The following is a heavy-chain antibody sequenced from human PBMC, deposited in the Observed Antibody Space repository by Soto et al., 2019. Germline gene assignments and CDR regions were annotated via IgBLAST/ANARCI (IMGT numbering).Heavy chain of an antibody. D-gene: IGHD2-15*01. CDR3: ARYIVVVVAATHDAFDI. CDR1: GGPISSGGYY. J-gene: IGHJ3*02. Sequence: QVQLQESGPGLVKASQTLSLTCTVSGGPISSGGYYWSWIRQHPGKGLEWIGYIYYSGSTYYNPSLKSRVTISVDTSKNQFSLKLSSVTAADTAVYYCARYIVVVVAATHDAFDIWGQGTMVTVSS. CDR2: IYYSGST. V-gene: IGHV4-31*03.